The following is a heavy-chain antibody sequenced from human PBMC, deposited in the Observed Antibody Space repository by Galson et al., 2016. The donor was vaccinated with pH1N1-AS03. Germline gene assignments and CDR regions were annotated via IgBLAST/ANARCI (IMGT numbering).Heavy chain of an antibody. D-gene: IGHD5-12*01. V-gene: IGHV5-51*01. Sequence: QSGAEVKKPGESLKISCKTSGYIFTSYWVAWVRHMPGKDLEWMGIIYPGDSDTRYSPSFQCQVTISADRSINTAYLQWSSMMASDTAMYYCARQVRHGYDDCFDYWGHGILVTVSA. CDR1: GYIFTSYW. CDR3: ARQVRHGYDDCFDY. CDR2: IYPGDSDT. J-gene: IGHJ4*01.